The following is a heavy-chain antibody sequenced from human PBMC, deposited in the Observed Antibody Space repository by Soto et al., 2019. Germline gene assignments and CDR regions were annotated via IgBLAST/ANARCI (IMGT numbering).Heavy chain of an antibody. Sequence: EVQLLESGGGLVQPGGSLRLTCAASGFTVSDYDMGWVRQAPGKGLEWVSLIRGDGGATYYADSVEGRLTTSRDTSENSVYLDMNSLRDEDTALYYCAKDRRGGEYPAFDIWGQGTMVTVSS. V-gene: IGHV3-23*01. D-gene: IGHD2-21*01. CDR2: IRGDGGAT. CDR1: GFTVSDYD. CDR3: AKDRRGGEYPAFDI. J-gene: IGHJ3*02.